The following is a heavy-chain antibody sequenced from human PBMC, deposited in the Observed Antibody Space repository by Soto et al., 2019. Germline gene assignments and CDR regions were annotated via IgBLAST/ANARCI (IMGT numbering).Heavy chain of an antibody. CDR2: IYWDDDK. CDR1: GFSLSTSGVG. V-gene: IGHV2-5*02. CDR3: AHSDHSRTGSPLVDYYYGMDV. J-gene: IGHJ6*02. Sequence: QSGPTLVNPTQTLTLTCTFSGFSLSTSGVGVGWIRQPPGKALEWLALIYWDDDKRYSPSLKSRLTITKDTSKNQVVLTMTNMDPVDTATYYCAHSDHSRTGSPLVDYYYGMDVWGQGTTVTVSS. D-gene: IGHD3-9*01.